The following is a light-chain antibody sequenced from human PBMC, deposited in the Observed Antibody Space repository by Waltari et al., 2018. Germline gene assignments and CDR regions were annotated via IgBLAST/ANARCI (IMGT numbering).Light chain of an antibody. CDR3: QQYDVSPLT. CDR2: GAF. J-gene: IGKJ4*01. V-gene: IGKV3-20*01. CDR1: QTIRTTY. Sequence: EIVLTQSPCTLSLSPGEGATLSCRTSQTIRTTYSAWYQQTPGQAPTLLMYGAFTRATGIPDRVTGSGSGTDFSLTISSLEPEDFATYYCQQYDVSPLTFGGGTKVEIK.